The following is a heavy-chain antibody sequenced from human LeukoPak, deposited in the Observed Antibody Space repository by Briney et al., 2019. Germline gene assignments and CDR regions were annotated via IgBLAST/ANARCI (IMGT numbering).Heavy chain of an antibody. Sequence: QAGGSQRLSCAASGFTFSSYAMSWVRQAPGKGLEWVSAISGSGGSTYYADSVKGRFTISRDNSKNTLYLQMNSLRAEDTAVYYCAKVSRPEYYSGPLDYWGQGTLVTVSS. D-gene: IGHD3-16*01. CDR2: ISGSGGST. V-gene: IGHV3-23*01. CDR1: GFTFSSYA. CDR3: AKVSRPEYYSGPLDY. J-gene: IGHJ4*02.